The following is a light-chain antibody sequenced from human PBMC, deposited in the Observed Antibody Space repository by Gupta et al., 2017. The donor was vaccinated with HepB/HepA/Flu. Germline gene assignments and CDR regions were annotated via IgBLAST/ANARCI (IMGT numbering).Light chain of an antibody. J-gene: IGLJ2*01. CDR1: SSNIGAGYD. Sequence: QSVLTQPPSVSGAPGQRITISCTWSSSNIGAGYDVHWYQQPPGTAPKLLIYGNNNRPSGVPDRFSGSKSGTSASLAITGLQAEDEADYYCQSYDSSLSALFGGGTKLTVL. CDR3: QSYDSSLSAL. V-gene: IGLV1-40*01. CDR2: GNN.